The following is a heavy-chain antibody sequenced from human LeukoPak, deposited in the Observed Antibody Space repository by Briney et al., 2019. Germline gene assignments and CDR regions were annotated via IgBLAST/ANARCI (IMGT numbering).Heavy chain of an antibody. Sequence: SETLSLTCTVSGGSITISDYYWDWIRQPPGKGLEWIGSIYYSTSTHYSPSLKSRVTISVDTSKNQFSLKLNSVTAADTAVYYCARDYGDYRGYFYYMDVWGKGTTVTVSS. D-gene: IGHD4-17*01. V-gene: IGHV4-39*07. CDR3: ARDYGDYRGYFYYMDV. CDR2: IYYSTST. CDR1: GGSITISDYY. J-gene: IGHJ6*03.